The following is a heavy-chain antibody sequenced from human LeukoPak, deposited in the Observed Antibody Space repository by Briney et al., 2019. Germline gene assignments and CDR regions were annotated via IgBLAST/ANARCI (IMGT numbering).Heavy chain of an antibody. CDR2: ISSSSSTI. D-gene: IGHD3-3*01. V-gene: IGHV3-48*01. CDR1: GFTFSSYS. J-gene: IGHJ5*02. CDR3: ARGGITISLANWFDP. Sequence: PGGSLRLSCAASGFTFSSYSMNWVRQAPGKGLEWVSYISSSSSTIYYADSVKGRFTISRDNAKNSLYLQMNSLRAEDTAVYYCARGGITISLANWFDPWGQGTLVTVSS.